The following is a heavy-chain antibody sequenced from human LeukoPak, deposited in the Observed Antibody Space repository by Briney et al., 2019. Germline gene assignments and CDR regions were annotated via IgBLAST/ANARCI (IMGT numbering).Heavy chain of an antibody. V-gene: IGHV4-34*01. CDR2: INHSGST. CDR3: ARSGYCSGGSCPGSWYYYYGMDV. J-gene: IGHJ6*02. Sequence: PSETLSLTCAVYGGSFSGYYWSWIRQPPGKGLEWIGEINHSGSTNYNPSLKSRVTKSVDTSKNQFSLKLSSVTAADTAVYYCARSGYCSGGSCPGSWYYYYGMDVWGQGTTVTVSS. CDR1: GGSFSGYY. D-gene: IGHD2-15*01.